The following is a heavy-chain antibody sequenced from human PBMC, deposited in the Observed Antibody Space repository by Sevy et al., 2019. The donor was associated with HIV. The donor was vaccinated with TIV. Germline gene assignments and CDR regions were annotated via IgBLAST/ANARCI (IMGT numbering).Heavy chain of an antibody. J-gene: IGHJ4*02. V-gene: IGHV1-2*02. Sequence: ASVKVSCKASGYTFTGYYMHWVRQAPGQGLEWMGWINPNSGGTNYAQMFQGRVTMTRDTSISTAYMELSRLRSDDTAVYYCASGTYYGGNRDYWGQGTLVTVSS. CDR1: GYTFTGYY. CDR2: INPNSGGT. CDR3: ASGTYYGGNRDY. D-gene: IGHD3-10*01.